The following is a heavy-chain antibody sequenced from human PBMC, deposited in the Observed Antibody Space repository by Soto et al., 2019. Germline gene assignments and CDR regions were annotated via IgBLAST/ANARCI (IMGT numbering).Heavy chain of an antibody. CDR3: ARLEYYYDSSGPIIHNFDY. D-gene: IGHD3-22*01. CDR1: GGSFSGYY. Sequence: SETLSLTCAVYGGSFSGYYWTWIRQPPGTGLEWIGEINHSGSTNYNPSLKSRVTISVDTSKNQFSLKLTSVTAADTAVYYCARLEYYYDSSGPIIHNFDYWGQGTLVTVSS. V-gene: IGHV4-34*01. CDR2: INHSGST. J-gene: IGHJ4*02.